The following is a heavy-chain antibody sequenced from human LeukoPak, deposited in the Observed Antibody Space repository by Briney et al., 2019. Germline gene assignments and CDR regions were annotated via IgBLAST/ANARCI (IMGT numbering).Heavy chain of an antibody. J-gene: IGHJ5*02. D-gene: IGHD3-9*01. Sequence: PSETLSLTCAVSGYSIRSGYYWGWIRPPPGKGLEWIGSIYHSGSTFYNPSLKSRVTISADTSKNQFSLKLSSVTAADTAVYYCARYCGILTGYEHWFDPWGQGTLVTVSS. CDR3: ARYCGILTGYEHWFDP. CDR1: GYSIRSGYY. CDR2: IYHSGST. V-gene: IGHV4-38-2*01.